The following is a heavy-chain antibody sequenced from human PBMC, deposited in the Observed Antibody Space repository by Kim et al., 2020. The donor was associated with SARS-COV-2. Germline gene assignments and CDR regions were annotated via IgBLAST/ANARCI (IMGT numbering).Heavy chain of an antibody. D-gene: IGHD2-15*01. Sequence: SETLSLTCAVYGGSFSGYYWSWIRQPPGKGLEWIGEINHSGSTNYNPSLKSRVTISVDTSKNQFSLKLSSVTAADTAVYYCARRGYCSGGSCYPRTSGGGYNAYWFDPWGQGTLVTVSS. J-gene: IGHJ5*02. CDR3: ARRGYCSGGSCYPRTSGGGYNAYWFDP. CDR2: INHSGST. CDR1: GGSFSGYY. V-gene: IGHV4-34*01.